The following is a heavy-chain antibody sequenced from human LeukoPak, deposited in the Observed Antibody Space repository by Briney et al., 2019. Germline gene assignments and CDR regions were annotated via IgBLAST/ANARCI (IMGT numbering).Heavy chain of an antibody. CDR2: IKPSGGDT. CDR3: ARVRDGYNDAYDI. Sequence: ASVKVSCKTSGYTFTDYNLHWVRQAPGQRLEWMGRIKPSGGDTSYAQTFQGRVFITRDTSTSTVYMELSSLKSEDTAVYYCARVRDGYNDAYDIWGQGTMVTVSS. J-gene: IGHJ3*02. CDR1: GYTFTDYN. V-gene: IGHV1-46*01. D-gene: IGHD5-24*01.